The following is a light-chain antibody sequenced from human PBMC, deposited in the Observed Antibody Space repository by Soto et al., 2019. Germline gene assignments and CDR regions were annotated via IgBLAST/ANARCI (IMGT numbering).Light chain of an antibody. J-gene: IGKJ4*01. V-gene: IGKV3-15*01. CDR2: GAS. CDR3: QQYHTWPIT. Sequence: EIVLTQSPATLSLYPGERATLSCRASQSVSSYLAWYQQKPGKAPRLLIAGASTGATGIPARFSGSGSGTEFTLTISSLQSEDCAIYYCQQYHTWPITFGGGTKVDIK. CDR1: QSVSSY.